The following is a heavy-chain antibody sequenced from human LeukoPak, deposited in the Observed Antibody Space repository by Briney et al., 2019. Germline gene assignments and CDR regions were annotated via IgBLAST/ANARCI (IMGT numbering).Heavy chain of an antibody. CDR1: GGSISSSSYY. CDR3: ARHGSSWYYFDY. J-gene: IGHJ4*02. CDR2: IYYSGST. V-gene: IGHV4-39*01. Sequence: PSETLSLTCTVSGGSISSSSYYWGWIRHPPGKGLEWIGSIYYSGSTYYNPSLKSRVTISVDTSKNQFSLKLSSVTAADTAVYYCARHGSSWYYFDYWGQGTLVTVSS. D-gene: IGHD6-13*01.